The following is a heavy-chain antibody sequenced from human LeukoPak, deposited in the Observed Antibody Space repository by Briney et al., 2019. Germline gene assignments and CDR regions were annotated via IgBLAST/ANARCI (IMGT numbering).Heavy chain of an antibody. CDR1: GGTLSSYA. CDR2: IIPIFGTA. Sequence: GASVKVSCKASGGTLSSYAISWVRQAPGQGLEWMGGIIPIFGTANYAQKFQGRVTITADESTSTAYMELSSLRSEDTAVYYCATPSGYSSGWSANSYYYYGMDVWGQGTTVTVSS. V-gene: IGHV1-69*13. CDR3: ATPSGYSSGWSANSYYYYGMDV. D-gene: IGHD6-19*01. J-gene: IGHJ6*02.